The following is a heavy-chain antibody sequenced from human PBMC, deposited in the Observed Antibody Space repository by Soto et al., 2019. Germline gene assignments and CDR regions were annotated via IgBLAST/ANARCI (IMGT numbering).Heavy chain of an antibody. CDR1: GDSISSDDYY. V-gene: IGHV4-30-4*01. CDR3: ARDRSNSPDYFDY. CDR2: IYYTGRT. J-gene: IGHJ4*02. D-gene: IGHD6-6*01. Sequence: SETLSLTCTVSGDSISSDDYYWSWIRQPPGKGLEWVGYIYYTGRTSYNPSLESRLTISIDTSKNHFSLKLSSVSAADTAVYYCARDRSNSPDYFDYWGQGALVTVSS.